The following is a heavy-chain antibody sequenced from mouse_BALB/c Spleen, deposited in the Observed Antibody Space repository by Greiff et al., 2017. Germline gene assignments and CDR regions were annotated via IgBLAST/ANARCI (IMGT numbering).Heavy chain of an antibody. Sequence: EAQLVESGGGLVKPGGSLKLSCAASGFTFSSYAMSWVRQTPEKRLEWVASISSGGSTYYPDSVKGRFTISRDNARNILYLQMSSLRSEDTAMYYCARGDYEGYYFDYWGQGTTLTVSS. CDR2: ISSGGST. CDR3: ARGDYEGYYFDY. D-gene: IGHD2-4*01. J-gene: IGHJ2*01. V-gene: IGHV5-6-5*01. CDR1: GFTFSSYA.